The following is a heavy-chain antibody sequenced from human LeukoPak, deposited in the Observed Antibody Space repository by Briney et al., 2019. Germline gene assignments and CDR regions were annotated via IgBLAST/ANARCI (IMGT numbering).Heavy chain of an antibody. CDR1: GGSFSGYY. J-gene: IGHJ4*02. D-gene: IGHD2-2*01. CDR2: INHSGST. Sequence: SETLSLTCAVYGGSFSGYYWSWIRQPPGKGLEWIGEINHSGSTNYNPSLKSRVTISVDTSKNQFSLKLSSVTAADTAVYYCARGRRYCSSTSCSTFDYWGQGTLVTVSS. CDR3: ARGRRYCSSTSCSTFDY. V-gene: IGHV4-34*01.